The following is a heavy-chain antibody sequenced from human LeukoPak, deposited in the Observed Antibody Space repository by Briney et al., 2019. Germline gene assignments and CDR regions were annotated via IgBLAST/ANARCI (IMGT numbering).Heavy chain of an antibody. V-gene: IGHV4-4*09. Sequence: SETLSLTCTVSGGSISSYYWSWIRQPPGKGLEWIGYIYTSGSTNYNPSLKSRVTISVDTSKNQFSLKLSSVTAADTAVYYCARQVGYGGNSDTWAWFDPWGQGTLVTVSS. CDR1: GGSISSYY. D-gene: IGHD4-23*01. CDR2: IYTSGST. CDR3: ARQVGYGGNSDTWAWFDP. J-gene: IGHJ5*02.